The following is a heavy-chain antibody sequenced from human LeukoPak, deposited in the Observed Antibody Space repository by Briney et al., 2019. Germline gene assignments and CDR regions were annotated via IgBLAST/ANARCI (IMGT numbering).Heavy chain of an antibody. CDR2: ISSSGSTI. CDR3: ARDNHYHIDV. Sequence: GGSLRLSCAASGFTFSSYEMSWVRQAPGKGLEWVSYISSSGSTIYYADSVKGRFTISRDNAKNSLYLQMNSLRVEDTAVYYCARDNHYHIDVWGKGTTVTISS. J-gene: IGHJ6*03. CDR1: GFTFSSYE. V-gene: IGHV3-48*03.